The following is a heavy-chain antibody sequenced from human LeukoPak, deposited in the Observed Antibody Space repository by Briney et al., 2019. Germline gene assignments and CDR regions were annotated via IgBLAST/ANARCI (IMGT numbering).Heavy chain of an antibody. CDR3: ARNRLPAATGAFDI. J-gene: IGHJ3*02. Sequence: SETLSLTCTVSGGSISSYYWSWIRQPAGKGLEWIGRISASGSTTYNPSLKSRVTMLVDTSKNQFSLTLSSVTAADTAVYYCARNRLPAATGAFDIWGQGTMITVSS. CDR2: ISASGST. V-gene: IGHV4-4*07. CDR1: GGSISSYY. D-gene: IGHD2-2*01.